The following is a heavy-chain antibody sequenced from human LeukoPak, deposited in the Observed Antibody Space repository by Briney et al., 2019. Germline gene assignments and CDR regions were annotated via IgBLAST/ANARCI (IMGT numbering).Heavy chain of an antibody. V-gene: IGHV1-69*05. CDR1: GGTFSSYA. D-gene: IGHD3-3*01. J-gene: IGHJ6*03. CDR3: ARDPRTTVFGTFRYYYMDV. Sequence: SVKVSCKASGGTFSSYAISWVRQAPGQGLEWMGGIIPIFGTANYAQKFQGRVTMTTDTSTSTAYMELRSLRSDDTAVYYCARDPRTTVFGTFRYYYMDVWGEGTTVAVSS. CDR2: IIPIFGTA.